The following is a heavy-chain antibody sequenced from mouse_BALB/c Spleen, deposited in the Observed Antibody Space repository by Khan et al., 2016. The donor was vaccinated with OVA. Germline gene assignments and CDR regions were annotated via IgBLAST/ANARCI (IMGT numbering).Heavy chain of an antibody. D-gene: IGHD2-10*02. CDR2: INTYTGEP. CDR3: AREPRAMDY. CDR1: GYTFTNYG. J-gene: IGHJ4*01. V-gene: IGHV9-1*02. Sequence: QVQLKQSGPELKKPGETVKISCKASGYTFTNYGMNWVKQAPGKGLKWMGWINTYTGEPTYADDFKGRFAFSLETSASTAYLQINNLKNEDMATYFCAREPRAMDYWGQETSVTVSS.